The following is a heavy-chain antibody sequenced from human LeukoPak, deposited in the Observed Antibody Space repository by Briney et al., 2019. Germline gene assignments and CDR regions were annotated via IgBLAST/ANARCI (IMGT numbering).Heavy chain of an antibody. CDR2: IKSKTDGGTT. CDR1: GFTFSNAW. CDR3: TTVLTLNDIVVVPAASDHTSLFDY. Sequence: PGGSLRLSCAASGFTFSNAWMSWVRQAPGKGLEWVGRIKSKTDGGTTDYAAPVKGRFTISRDDSKNTLYLQMNSLKTEDTAVYYCTTVLTLNDIVVVPAASDHTSLFDYWGQGTLVTVSS. V-gene: IGHV3-15*01. J-gene: IGHJ4*02. D-gene: IGHD2-2*01.